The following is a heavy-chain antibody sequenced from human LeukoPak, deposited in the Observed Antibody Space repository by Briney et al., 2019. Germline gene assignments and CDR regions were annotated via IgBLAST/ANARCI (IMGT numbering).Heavy chain of an antibody. CDR3: ARVNVCPRCHFDY. J-gene: IGHJ4*02. Sequence: QTGGSLRISCAASGFTFSSYWMHWVRQAPGKGLVWVSRISTDGSSAIYADSVKGRFTISRDNDKNTLYLQMNSLRAEDTAVYYCARVNVCPRCHFDYWGQGTLVTVSS. D-gene: IGHD3-16*01. CDR1: GFTFSSYW. CDR2: ISTDGSSA. V-gene: IGHV3-74*01.